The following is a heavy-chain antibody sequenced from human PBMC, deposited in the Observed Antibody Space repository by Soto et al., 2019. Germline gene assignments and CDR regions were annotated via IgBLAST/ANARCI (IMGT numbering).Heavy chain of an antibody. CDR1: GGSFSGYY. CDR3: ARGGKYGPTSIRFDP. Sequence: QVQLQQWGAGLLKPSETLSLTCAVYGGSFSGYYWSWIRQPPGKGLEWIGEINHSGSTNYNPSLKSRVTISVDTSNNQFSLKLSSVTAADTAVYYCARGGKYGPTSIRFDPWGQGTLVTVSS. V-gene: IGHV4-34*01. D-gene: IGHD4-17*01. J-gene: IGHJ5*02. CDR2: INHSGST.